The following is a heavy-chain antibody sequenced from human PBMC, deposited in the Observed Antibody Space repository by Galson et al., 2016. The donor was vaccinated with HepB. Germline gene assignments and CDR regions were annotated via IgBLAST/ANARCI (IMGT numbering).Heavy chain of an antibody. CDR3: ARDHSGSYYWYYYYGMDV. V-gene: IGHV4-39*02. D-gene: IGHD1-26*01. Sequence: SETLSLTCTVSGGSISSNSFYWGWIRQPPGKGLEWIGSVYYSGTTYYNPSLKSRVTISVDTSKNHFSLKLTSVTAADTAVYYCARDHSGSYYWYYYYGMDVWGQGTTVTVSS. CDR2: VYYSGTT. J-gene: IGHJ6*02. CDR1: GGSISSNSFY.